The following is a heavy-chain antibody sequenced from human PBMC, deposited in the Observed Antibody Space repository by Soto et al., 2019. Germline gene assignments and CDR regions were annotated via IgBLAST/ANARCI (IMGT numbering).Heavy chain of an antibody. CDR1: GFTFSSYA. J-gene: IGHJ6*03. CDR2: ISGSGGST. V-gene: IGHV3-23*01. Sequence: GGSLRLSCAASGFTFSSYAMSWVRQAPGKGLEWVSAISGSGGSTYYADSVKGRFTISRDNSKNTLYLQMNSLRAEDTAVYYCAKSLGYCSSTSCYGVLSYYYMDVWGKGTTVTVSS. CDR3: AKSLGYCSSTSCYGVLSYYYMDV. D-gene: IGHD2-2*01.